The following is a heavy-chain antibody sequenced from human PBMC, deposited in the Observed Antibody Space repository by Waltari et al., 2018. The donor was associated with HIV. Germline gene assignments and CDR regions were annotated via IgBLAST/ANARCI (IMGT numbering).Heavy chain of an antibody. J-gene: IGHJ4*02. CDR3: ARSPGIAATNLIDY. CDR1: GFPFGSYS. D-gene: IGHD2-15*01. Sequence: EVQLVESGGGLVKPGGSLRLSCAASGFPFGSYSMNWVRQAPGKGREWVALMSSSSSYIYYGDSVKGRFTIARDNAKNSLFLQMNSLRVEDTAVYYCARSPGIAATNLIDYWGQGTLVTVSS. CDR2: MSSSSSYI. V-gene: IGHV3-21*01.